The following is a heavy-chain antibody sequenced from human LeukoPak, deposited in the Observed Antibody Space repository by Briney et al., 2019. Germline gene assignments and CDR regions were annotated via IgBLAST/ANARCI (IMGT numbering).Heavy chain of an antibody. CDR2: ITMSGDST. Sequence: GGSLRLSCAAPGFIFSSYAFNWVRQAPGKGLEWVSGITMSGDSTYYADSVKGRFTISRDNSKNTLYLQMTSLRAEDTALYYCARTPNRFYDFWGQGTLVTVSS. V-gene: IGHV3-23*01. J-gene: IGHJ4*02. CDR3: ARTPNRFYDF. CDR1: GFIFSSYA.